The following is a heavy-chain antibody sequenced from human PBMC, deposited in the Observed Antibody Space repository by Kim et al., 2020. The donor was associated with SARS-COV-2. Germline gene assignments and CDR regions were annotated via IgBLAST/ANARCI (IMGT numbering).Heavy chain of an antibody. V-gene: IGHV3-7*01. CDR1: GFTFSDIW. J-gene: IGHJ4*02. D-gene: IGHD6-13*01. CDR2: IKPDGSLK. CDR3: ARDDGSRSLDF. Sequence: GGSLRLSCEASGFTFSDIWMAWVRQFPGKGLEGVANIKPDGSLKFYLDSGKGRFTVSRDNAKKSLFLQVSSLRPDDTAVYYCARDDGSRSLDFWGQGTLVTVSS.